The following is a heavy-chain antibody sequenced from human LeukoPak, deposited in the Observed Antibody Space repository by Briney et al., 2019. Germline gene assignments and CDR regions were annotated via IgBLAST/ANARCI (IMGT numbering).Heavy chain of an antibody. CDR1: GGSISSYY. J-gene: IGHJ6*03. V-gene: IGHV4-4*09. Sequence: SETLSLTCTVSGGSISSYYWSWIRQPPGKGLEWIGYIYTSGSTNYNPSLKSRVTISVDTSKNQFSLKLSSVTAADTAVYYCARLGGSDSSSTSCYYINYYYYMDVWGKGTTVTVSS. D-gene: IGHD2-2*01. CDR2: IYTSGST. CDR3: ARLGGSDSSSTSCYYINYYYYMDV.